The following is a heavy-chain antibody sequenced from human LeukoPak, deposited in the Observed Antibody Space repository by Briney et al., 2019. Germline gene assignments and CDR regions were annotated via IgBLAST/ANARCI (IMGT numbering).Heavy chain of an antibody. Sequence: GGSLRLSCGASGFTLSSYAMSCVRQAPGKGRECVSAISGSGGSTYYADYVKGRFTISRDNSKNTLYLQMNSLRAEDTAVYYCAKGRSPAQEYYFDYWGQGTLVTVSS. CDR1: GFTLSSYA. V-gene: IGHV3-23*01. CDR3: AKGRSPAQEYYFDY. D-gene: IGHD3-10*01. J-gene: IGHJ4*02. CDR2: ISGSGGST.